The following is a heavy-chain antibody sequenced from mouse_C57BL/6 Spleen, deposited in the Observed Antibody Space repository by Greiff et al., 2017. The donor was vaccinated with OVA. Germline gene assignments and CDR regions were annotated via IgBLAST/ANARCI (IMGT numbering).Heavy chain of an antibody. CDR1: GFSFNTYA. CDR3: VRHENYYGSRDYAMDY. D-gene: IGHD1-1*01. CDR2: IRSKSNNYAT. J-gene: IGHJ4*01. Sequence: EVKLVESGGGLVQPKGSLKLSCAASGFSFNTYAMNWVRQAPGKGLEWVARIRSKSNNYATYYADSVKDRFTISRDDSESMLYLQMNNLKTEDTAMYYCVRHENYYGSRDYAMDYWGQGTSVTVSS. V-gene: IGHV10-1*01.